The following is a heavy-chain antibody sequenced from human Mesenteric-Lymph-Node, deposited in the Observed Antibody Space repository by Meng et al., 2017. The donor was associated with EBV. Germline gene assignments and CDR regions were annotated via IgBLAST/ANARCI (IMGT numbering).Heavy chain of an antibody. CDR2: IHHSETA. J-gene: IGHJ5*02. D-gene: IGHD2-2*01. V-gene: IGHV4-34*01. CDR3: ARQGYCRTTTCSTWFDP. Sequence: QVQLQESGPGLVKPPETLSLTCAVSGDSLSGHSWNWIRQAPGKGLEWIGKIHHSETADYNPSLEDRVIISADTSKNQFSLKLTSVTAADTAVYYCARQGYCRTTTCSTWFDPWGQGTLVTVSS. CDR1: GDSLSGHS.